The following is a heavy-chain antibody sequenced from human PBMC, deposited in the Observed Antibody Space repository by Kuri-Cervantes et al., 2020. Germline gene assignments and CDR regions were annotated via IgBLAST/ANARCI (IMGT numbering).Heavy chain of an antibody. J-gene: IGHJ3*02. V-gene: IGHV3-48*01. Sequence: GESLKISCAASGFTLTAYSMNWVRQAPGKGLEWISYVHPSKATYYADSVKGRFTISRDDAENSLYLQMNSLRVEDTAVYYCARDGVGAAPGDVFDIWGQGTMVTVSS. D-gene: IGHD2-15*01. CDR2: VHPSKAT. CDR1: GFTLTAYS. CDR3: ARDGVGAAPGDVFDI.